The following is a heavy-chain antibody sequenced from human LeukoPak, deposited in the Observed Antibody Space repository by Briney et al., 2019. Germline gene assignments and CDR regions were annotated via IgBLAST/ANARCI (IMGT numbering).Heavy chain of an antibody. Sequence: GGSLRLSCAASGFTFSSYSMHWVRQAPGKGLEYVSAITSNGRKTYYANSVKGRFTISRDNSKNTLYLQMGSLRPEDMAVYYCARWGGNYPFDYWGQGTLVTVSS. D-gene: IGHD1-26*01. CDR3: ARWGGNYPFDY. J-gene: IGHJ4*02. V-gene: IGHV3-64*01. CDR2: ITSNGRKT. CDR1: GFTFSSYS.